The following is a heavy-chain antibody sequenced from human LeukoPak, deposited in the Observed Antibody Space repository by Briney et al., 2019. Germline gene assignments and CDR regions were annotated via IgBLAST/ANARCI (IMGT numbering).Heavy chain of an antibody. CDR3: ARDRVFGGSYYWVY. V-gene: IGHV1-18*01. D-gene: IGHD3-10*01. CDR1: GYTFTSYG. J-gene: IGHJ4*02. Sequence: ASVTVSCKASGYTFTSYGISWVRQAPGQGLEWMGWISAYNGNTNYAQKLQGRVTMTTDTSTSTAYMELRSLRSDDTAVYYCARDRVFGGSYYWVYWGQGTLVTVPS. CDR2: ISAYNGNT.